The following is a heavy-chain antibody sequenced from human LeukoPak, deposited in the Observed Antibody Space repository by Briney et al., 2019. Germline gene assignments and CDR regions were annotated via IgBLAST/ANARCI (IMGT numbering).Heavy chain of an antibody. J-gene: IGHJ5*02. CDR2: ISTSSRYI. V-gene: IGHV3-21*01. CDR1: GFSFSSYN. CDR3: ARELGYCTSTSCFERADP. Sequence: GGSLRLSCAASGFSFSSYNMNWVRQAPGKGLEWVSSISTSSRYIYYADSVKGRFTISRDNTKNSLYLQMNSLRAEDTAVYYCARELGYCTSTSCFERADPWGQGTLVTVSS. D-gene: IGHD2-2*01.